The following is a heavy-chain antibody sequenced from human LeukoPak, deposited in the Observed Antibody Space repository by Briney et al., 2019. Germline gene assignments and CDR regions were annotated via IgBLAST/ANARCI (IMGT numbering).Heavy chain of an antibody. CDR1: GYTFTSYY. Sequence: ASVKVSCKASGYTFTSYYMHWVRQAPGQGLEWMGWINPNSGGTNYAQKFQGRVTMTRDTSISTAYMELSRLRSDDTAVYYCARVRPYSSSWGVDYWGQGTLVTVSS. CDR3: ARVRPYSSSWGVDY. CDR2: INPNSGGT. J-gene: IGHJ4*02. V-gene: IGHV1-2*02. D-gene: IGHD6-13*01.